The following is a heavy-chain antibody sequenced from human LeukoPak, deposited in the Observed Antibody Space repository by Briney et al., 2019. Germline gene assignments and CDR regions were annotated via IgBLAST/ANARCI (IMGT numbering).Heavy chain of an antibody. V-gene: IGHV1-18*01. CDR1: GSTFTSYS. CDR3: ARDSIAAAGIFYYGMDV. CDR2: ISAYNGNT. Sequence: ASVTVSCKASGSTFTSYSISWVRQAPGQGLEWMGWISAYNGNTNYAQKLQGRVTMTTDTSTSTAYVELRSLRSDDTAVYYCARDSIAAAGIFYYGMDVWGQGTTVTVSS. D-gene: IGHD6-13*01. J-gene: IGHJ6*02.